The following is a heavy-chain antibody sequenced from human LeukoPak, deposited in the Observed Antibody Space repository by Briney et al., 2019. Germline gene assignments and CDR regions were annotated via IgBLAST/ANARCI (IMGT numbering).Heavy chain of an antibody. CDR2: IYYSGST. CDR3: ARAIGRDGYNFDFDY. J-gene: IGHJ4*02. V-gene: IGHV4-59*01. CDR1: GGSISGYY. D-gene: IGHD5-24*01. Sequence: SETLSLTSTVSGGSISGYYWSWIRQPPGQGLEWIGYIYYSGSTNYNPSLKSRVTISLDTSKNQFSLKPSSVTAADTGVYYCARAIGRDGYNFDFDYWGQGTLVTVSS.